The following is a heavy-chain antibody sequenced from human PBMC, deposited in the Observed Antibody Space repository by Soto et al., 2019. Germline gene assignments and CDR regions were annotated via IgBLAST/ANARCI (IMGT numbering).Heavy chain of an antibody. J-gene: IGHJ4*02. D-gene: IGHD6-19*01. CDR2: VYYTGIT. CDR3: TGVRYSGGPGW. V-gene: IGHV4-59*01. Sequence: QVQLQESGPGLVKPSETLSLTCTVSGGSISSFYWNWIRQSPGKGLEWIGYVYYTGITNYNPSLTSRLTMSLDTSKNQFPLNLTSVTAAGTAVYYGTGVRYSGGPGWWGQGSLVTVSS. CDR1: GGSISSFY.